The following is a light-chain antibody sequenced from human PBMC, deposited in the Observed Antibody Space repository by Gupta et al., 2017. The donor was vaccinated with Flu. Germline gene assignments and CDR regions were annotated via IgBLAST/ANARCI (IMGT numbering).Light chain of an antibody. J-gene: IGKJ2*01. V-gene: IGKV1-39*01. CDR1: QSIGGY. Sequence: PSSLSASVGDTVIITCRASQSIGGYLDWYQQKPGSVPNLLIHVASTWQTGIPSRFRASGSGTXFTLTVXRVQPEESATYYCQHTNNWPPTFGXGTKMDIK. CDR2: VAS. CDR3: QHTNNWPPT.